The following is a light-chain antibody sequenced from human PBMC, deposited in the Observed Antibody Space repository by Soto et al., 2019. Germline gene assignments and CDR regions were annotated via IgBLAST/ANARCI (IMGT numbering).Light chain of an antibody. J-gene: IGKJ2*01. Sequence: EIVLTQSPGTLSLSPGERDTLSCRASQGVSSSYLAWYQQKPGQAPRLLIYGASGRATGIPDRFSGSGSGTDFTLTISRLEPEDFAVYYCQQYGSSPMYTFGQGTKLEIK. CDR2: GAS. CDR3: QQYGSSPMYT. V-gene: IGKV3-20*01. CDR1: QGVSSSY.